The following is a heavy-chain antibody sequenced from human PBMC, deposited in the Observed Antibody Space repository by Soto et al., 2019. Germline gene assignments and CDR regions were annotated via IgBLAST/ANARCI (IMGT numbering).Heavy chain of an antibody. J-gene: IGHJ3*02. V-gene: IGHV1-18*01. CDR3: AIDPPQRGYYDSSTTGASDI. CDR2: IGANNGNT. Sequence: ASVKDSCKASGYSFTSYGIIGVRQAPGQGRQWMGWIGANNGNTNYAQNLQGRDTMTTHTSARTVYMALRRLSSDNTAVYYCAIDPPQRGYYDSSTTGASDIWGQGTTVTVSS. D-gene: IGHD3-22*01. CDR1: GYSFTSYG.